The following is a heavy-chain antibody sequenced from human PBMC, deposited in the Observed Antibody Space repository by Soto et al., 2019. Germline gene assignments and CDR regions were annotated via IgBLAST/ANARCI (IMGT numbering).Heavy chain of an antibody. Sequence: PSETLSLTCTVSGGSISSGDYYWSWIRQPPGKGLEWIGYIYYSGSTYYNPSLKSRVTISVDTSKNQFSLKLSSVTAADTAVYYCARGVTIFGVVIHYYGMDVWGQGTTVTSP. J-gene: IGHJ6*02. CDR3: ARGVTIFGVVIHYYGMDV. CDR2: IYYSGST. D-gene: IGHD3-3*01. CDR1: GGSISSGDYY. V-gene: IGHV4-30-4*01.